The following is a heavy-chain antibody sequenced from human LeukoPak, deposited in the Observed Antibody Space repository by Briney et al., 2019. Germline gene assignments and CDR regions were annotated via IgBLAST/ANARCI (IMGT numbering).Heavy chain of an antibody. D-gene: IGHD1-1*01. CDR2: TSLYNGNT. J-gene: IGHJ4*02. V-gene: IGHV1-18*01. Sequence: GASVKVSCKASGYTFGSYGISWVRQAPGQGLEWMGWTSLYNGNTNYAQKVQGGVTMTTDRSTTTAYMELTSLRLDDTAMYYCARAHRYNRTDAWESPNYWGQGTRSPSPQ. CDR3: ARAHRYNRTDAWESPNY. CDR1: GYTFGSYG.